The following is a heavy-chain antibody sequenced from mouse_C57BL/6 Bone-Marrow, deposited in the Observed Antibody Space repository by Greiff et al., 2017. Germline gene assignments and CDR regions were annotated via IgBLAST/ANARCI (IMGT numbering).Heavy chain of an antibody. CDR1: GYTFTSYW. CDR2: IHPNSGSP. J-gene: IGHJ4*01. Sequence: QVQLQQPGAELVKPGASVKLSCKASGYTFTSYWMHGVKQMPGQGLEWIGMIHPNSGSPNYNEKFKNKATLTVHKSSRTAYTQLISLTSEDSAVYYFSIPLITTVVAHYAMDYWGQGTSVSVAS. V-gene: IGHV1-64*01. D-gene: IGHD1-1*01. CDR3: SIPLITTVVAHYAMDY.